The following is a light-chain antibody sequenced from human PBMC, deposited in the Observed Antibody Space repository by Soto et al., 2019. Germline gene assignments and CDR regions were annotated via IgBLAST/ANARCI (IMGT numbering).Light chain of an antibody. CDR2: DVS. Sequence: QSALTQPASVSGSPGQSITISCTGTSSDVGSYNYVSWYQQHPGKAPKLVLYDVSYRPSGVSNRFSGSKSGNTASLTISGLQPDDEADYYCASYPTSSTLRYVFGTGTKVTVL. CDR3: ASYPTSSTLRYV. J-gene: IGLJ1*01. CDR1: SSDVGSYNY. V-gene: IGLV2-14*01.